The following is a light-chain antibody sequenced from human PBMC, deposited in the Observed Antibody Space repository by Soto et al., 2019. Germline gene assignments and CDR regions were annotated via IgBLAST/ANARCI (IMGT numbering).Light chain of an antibody. CDR2: DVT. J-gene: IGLJ1*01. CDR1: SSDVGGYNS. V-gene: IGLV2-14*01. CDR3: SSFTSSMTNV. Sequence: QSVLTQPASVSGSPGQSITISCTGNSSDVGGYNSVSWYQQHPGKAPKLILYDVTDRPSGVSYRFSGSKSGNTASLTISGLQAADVADYFCSSFTSSMTNVFGSGTKVTVL.